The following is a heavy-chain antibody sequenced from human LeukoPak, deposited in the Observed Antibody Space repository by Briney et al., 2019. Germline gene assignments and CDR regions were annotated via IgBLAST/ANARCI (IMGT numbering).Heavy chain of an antibody. Sequence: ASVKVSCKASGYTFTSYGISWVRQAPGQGLEWMGWISAYNGNTNYAQKLQGRVTMTTDTSTSTAYMELRSLRSDDTAVYYCASVQNLGWIAARPAMDYWGQGTLVTVSS. V-gene: IGHV1-18*01. D-gene: IGHD6-6*01. CDR3: ASVQNLGWIAARPAMDY. CDR2: ISAYNGNT. J-gene: IGHJ4*02. CDR1: GYTFTSYG.